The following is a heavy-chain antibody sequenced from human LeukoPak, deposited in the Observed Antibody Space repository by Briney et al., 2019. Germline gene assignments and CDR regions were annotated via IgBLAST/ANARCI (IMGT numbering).Heavy chain of an antibody. J-gene: IGHJ4*02. V-gene: IGHV3-23*01. D-gene: IGHD1-26*01. CDR3: AKDFMGLSRFDY. Sequence: TGGSLRLSCTASGFTFNKYAMSWVRQAPGKGLEWVSTVSGSGESLYYADAVKGRFTISRDNSKNTLSLHMNNLRPEDTGIYYCAKDFMGLSRFDYWGQGTLVTVSS. CDR2: VSGSGESL. CDR1: GFTFNKYA.